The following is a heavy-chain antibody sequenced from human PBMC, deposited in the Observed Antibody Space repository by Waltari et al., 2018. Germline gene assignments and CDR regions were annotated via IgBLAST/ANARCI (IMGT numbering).Heavy chain of an antibody. CDR3: ARDTTLRVGATGPLGY. Sequence: QVQLVESGGGVVQPGRSLRLSCAASGFTFSSYAMHWVRQAPGKGLEWVAVISYDGSNKYYADSVKGRFTISRDNSKNTLDLQMNSLRAEDTAVYYCARDTTLRVGATGPLGYWGQGTLVTVSS. CDR1: GFTFSSYA. J-gene: IGHJ4*02. CDR2: ISYDGSNK. V-gene: IGHV3-30-3*01. D-gene: IGHD1-26*01.